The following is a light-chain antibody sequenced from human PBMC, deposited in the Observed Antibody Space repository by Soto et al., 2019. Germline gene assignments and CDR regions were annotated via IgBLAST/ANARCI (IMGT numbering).Light chain of an antibody. CDR2: DAS. CDR1: QSVSSSY. J-gene: IGKJ1*01. Sequence: EIVLTQSPGTLSLSPGERATLSCRASQSVSSSYLAWYQQKPGQAPRLLIYDASSRATGIPDRFSGSGSGTDFTLTISRLEPEDFAVYYCHEYGSSRRTFGQGTKVEIK. CDR3: HEYGSSRRT. V-gene: IGKV3-20*01.